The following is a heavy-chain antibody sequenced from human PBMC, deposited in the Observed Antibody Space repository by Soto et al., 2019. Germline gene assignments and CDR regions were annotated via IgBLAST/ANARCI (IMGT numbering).Heavy chain of an antibody. V-gene: IGHV2-5*02. CDR2: IYWDDDK. CDR1: GFSLSTSGVG. J-gene: IGHJ4*02. Sequence: QITLKESGPTLVKPTQTLTLTCTFSGFSLSTSGVGVGWIRQPPGKALEWLALIYWDDDKRYSPSLKSRLTITKNTYKNQVVLTMTKMDPVDTATYYCARATYYDRLTGFDYWGQGTLVTVSS. CDR3: ARATYYDRLTGFDY. D-gene: IGHD3-9*01.